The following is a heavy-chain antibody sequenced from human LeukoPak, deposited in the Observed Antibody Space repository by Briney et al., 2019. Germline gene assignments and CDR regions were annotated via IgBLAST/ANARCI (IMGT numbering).Heavy chain of an antibody. D-gene: IGHD4-17*01. V-gene: IGHV3-21*01. CDR2: ISSSSSYI. CDR1: GFTFSSYN. CDR3: ARDLPTVTTLLPSLSYFDY. Sequence: GGSLRLSCAASGFTFSSYNMNWVRRAPGKGLEWVSSISSSSSYIYYADSVKGRFTISRDNAKNSPFLQMNSLRAEDTAMYYCARDLPTVTTLLPSLSYFDYWGQGTPVTVSS. J-gene: IGHJ4*02.